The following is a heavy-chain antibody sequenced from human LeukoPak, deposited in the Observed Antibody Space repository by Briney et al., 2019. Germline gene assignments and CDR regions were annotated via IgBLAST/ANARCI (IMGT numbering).Heavy chain of an antibody. CDR1: GFNFDDYG. Sequence: GGSLTLSCAASGFNFDDYGMTWVRQAPGEGLEWVSGISWNGGSTAYVDSVKGRFTISSDNAKNSLYLQMNSLRGEDTALYYCARGSGSYSTYFDFWGQGTLVTVSS. CDR3: ARGSGSYSTYFDF. V-gene: IGHV3-20*04. J-gene: IGHJ4*02. D-gene: IGHD1-26*01. CDR2: ISWNGGST.